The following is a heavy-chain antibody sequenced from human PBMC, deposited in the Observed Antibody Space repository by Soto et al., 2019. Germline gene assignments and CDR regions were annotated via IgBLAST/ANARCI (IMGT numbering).Heavy chain of an antibody. D-gene: IGHD6-13*01. V-gene: IGHV1-18*01. CDR1: GYTFTSYG. CDR2: INPYNGNT. CDR3: ARVGVGIAADRVWIY. Sequence: GASVKVSCKASGYTFTSYGISWVRQAPGQGLEWMAWINPYNGNTKYAEKFLGGVTVTTDTSTATAYMEVRSLTSDDTAVFYCARVGVGIAADRVWIYWGEGTPVPVSS. J-gene: IGHJ4*02.